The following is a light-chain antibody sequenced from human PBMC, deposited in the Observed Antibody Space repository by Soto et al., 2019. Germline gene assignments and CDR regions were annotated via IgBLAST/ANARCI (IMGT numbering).Light chain of an antibody. CDR2: DAS. J-gene: IGKJ4*01. CDR3: QQRSNWPLT. Sequence: EIVLTQSPATLSLSPGERATLSCRASQSVSSSLGWYQQKPGQAPRLLIYDASNRATGTPARFSGGGSGTDFTLTINSLESEDFAVYYCQQRSNWPLTFGGGTKVEIK. V-gene: IGKV3-11*01. CDR1: QSVSSS.